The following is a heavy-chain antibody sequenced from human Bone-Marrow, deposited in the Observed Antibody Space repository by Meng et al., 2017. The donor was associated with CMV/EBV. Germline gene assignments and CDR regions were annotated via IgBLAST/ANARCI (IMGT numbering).Heavy chain of an antibody. J-gene: IGHJ4*02. CDR2: IKEDGSEK. Sequence: GESLKISCAASGFTFSGYWMKWVRQAPGKGLEWVANIKEDGSEKYYVDSVKGRFTISRDNAKNSLFLQMNSLRAEDTAVYYCARGWAGFYSWGQGTLSPSPQ. V-gene: IGHV3-7*01. CDR1: GFTFSGYW. D-gene: IGHD2-2*02. CDR3: ARGWAGFYS.